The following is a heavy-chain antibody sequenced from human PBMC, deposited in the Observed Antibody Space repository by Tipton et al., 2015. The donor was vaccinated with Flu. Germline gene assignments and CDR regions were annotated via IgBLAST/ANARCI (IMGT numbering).Heavy chain of an antibody. J-gene: IGHJ1*01. CDR2: ISLDGANK. V-gene: IGHV3-30-3*01. D-gene: IGHD2-15*01. CDR3: ARDYLDSSGWMGYDYFQH. Sequence: SLRLSCAASGFTFSRFAMHWVRQAPGKGLEWVAVISLDGANKYYADSVKGRFSVSRDNSKNMVHLQMNSLRAEDTAVYYCARDYLDSSGWMGYDYFQHWGPGTLVSVSP. CDR1: GFTFSRFA.